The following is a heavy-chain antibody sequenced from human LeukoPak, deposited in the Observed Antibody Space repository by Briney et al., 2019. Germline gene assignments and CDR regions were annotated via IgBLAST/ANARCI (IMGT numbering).Heavy chain of an antibody. CDR3: ARGGIAARRFYASAVDY. V-gene: IGHV3-73*01. D-gene: IGHD6-6*01. Sequence: GGSLRLSCAASGFTFSGSAMHWVRQASGKGLEWVGRIRSKANSYATAYAASVKGRFTISRDDSKNTAYLQMNSLKTEDTAVYYCARGGIAARRFYASAVDYWGQGTLVTVSS. J-gene: IGHJ4*02. CDR1: GFTFSGSA. CDR2: IRSKANSYAT.